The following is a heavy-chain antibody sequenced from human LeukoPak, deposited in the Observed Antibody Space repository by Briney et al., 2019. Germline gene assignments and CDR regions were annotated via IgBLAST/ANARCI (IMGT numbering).Heavy chain of an antibody. V-gene: IGHV4-39*07. CDR1: GGSISSSSYY. CDR2: IYYSGST. Sequence: SETLSLTCTVSGGSISSSSYYWGWIRQPPGKGLEWIGSIYYSGSTYYNPSLKSRVTISVDTSKSQFSLKLSSVTAADTAVYYCARDRWELHSWFDPWGQGTLVTVSS. D-gene: IGHD1-26*01. CDR3: ARDRWELHSWFDP. J-gene: IGHJ5*02.